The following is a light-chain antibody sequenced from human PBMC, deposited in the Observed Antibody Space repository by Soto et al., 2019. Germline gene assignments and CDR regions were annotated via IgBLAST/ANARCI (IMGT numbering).Light chain of an antibody. J-gene: IGKJ5*01. CDR2: GAS. CDR3: KQYGYSPIT. V-gene: IGKV3-20*01. CDR1: QSVSSN. Sequence: EIVMTQSPATLSVSPGERATLSCRASQSVSSNLAWYQQKPGQAHRLLIYGASTRATGIEDRFSGSGSGTDFTLTISRLEPEDFALYYCKQYGYSPITFGQGTRLEIK.